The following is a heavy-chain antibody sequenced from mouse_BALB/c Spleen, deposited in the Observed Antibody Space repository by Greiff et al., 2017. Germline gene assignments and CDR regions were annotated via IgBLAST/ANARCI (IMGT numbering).Heavy chain of an antibody. Sequence: EVQGVESGGGLVQPGGSRKLSCAASGFTFSSFGMHWVRQAPEKGLEWVAYISSGSSTIYYADTVKGRFTISRDNPKNTLFLQMTSLKSEDTAMYYCARERDYYAMDYWGQGTSVTVSS. CDR3: ARERDYYAMDY. J-gene: IGHJ4*01. CDR1: GFTFSSFG. CDR2: ISSGSSTI. V-gene: IGHV5-17*02.